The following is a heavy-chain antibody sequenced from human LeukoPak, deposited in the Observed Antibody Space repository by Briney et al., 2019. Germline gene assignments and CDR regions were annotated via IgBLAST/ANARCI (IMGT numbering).Heavy chain of an antibody. V-gene: IGHV1-18*01. D-gene: IGHD2-2*01. J-gene: IGHJ6*03. CDR1: GYTFTSYG. Sequence: GASVTVSCKASGYTFTSYGLSWVRQAPGQGLEWMGRITTYNGNTKYAQNIQGRVTMTTDTSTSTAYMELRSLRSDDTAVYYCARGIVPAARDYYYYYMDVWGKGTTVTVSS. CDR3: ARGIVPAARDYYYYYMDV. CDR2: ITTYNGNT.